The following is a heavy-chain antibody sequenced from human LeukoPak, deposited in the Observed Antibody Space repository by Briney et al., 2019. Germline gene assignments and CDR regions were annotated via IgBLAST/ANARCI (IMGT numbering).Heavy chain of an antibody. CDR2: IKQDGSEK. J-gene: IGHJ4*02. CDR3: AREQWFDY. CDR1: GFIFSSYW. D-gene: IGHD2-8*01. Sequence: GGSLRLSCAASGFIFSSYWMSWVRQAPGKELEWVANIKQDGSEKYYVDSVKGRFTISRDNAKNSLYLQMNSLRAEDTAVYYCAREQWFDYWGQGTLVTVSS. V-gene: IGHV3-7*01.